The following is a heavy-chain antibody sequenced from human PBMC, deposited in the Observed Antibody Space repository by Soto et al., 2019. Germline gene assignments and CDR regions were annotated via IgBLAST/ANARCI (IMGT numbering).Heavy chain of an antibody. CDR2: VIPFFATT. CDR3: ASDQPNSGSFDY. CDR1: GGTFSNFA. V-gene: IGHV1-69*12. J-gene: IGHJ4*02. Sequence: QVQLVQSGAEVKKPGSSVRVSCKASGGTFSNFALSWVRQAPGQGLEWMGGVIPFFATTNYAQRFQRRITTAAXXSTATAYMELSSLTSEDTAVYYCASDQPNSGSFDYWGQGTLVTVSS. D-gene: IGHD6-19*01.